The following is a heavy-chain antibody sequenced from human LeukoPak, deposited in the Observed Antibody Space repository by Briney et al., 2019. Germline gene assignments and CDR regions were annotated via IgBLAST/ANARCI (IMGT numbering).Heavy chain of an antibody. Sequence: GGSLRLSCAASGFTFRSYAMNWVRQAPGKGLEWVSAISGSGSSTYYADSVKGRFTISRDNSKNTLCLQMNSLRAEDTAEYYCAKDGPASWGYFDYWGQGTLVTVSS. CDR3: AKDGPASWGYFDY. J-gene: IGHJ4*02. CDR2: ISGSGSST. V-gene: IGHV3-23*01. CDR1: GFTFRSYA. D-gene: IGHD3-16*01.